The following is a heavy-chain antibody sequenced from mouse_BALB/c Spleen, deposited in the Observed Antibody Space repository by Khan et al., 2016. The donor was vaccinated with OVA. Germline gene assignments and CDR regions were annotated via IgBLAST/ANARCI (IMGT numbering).Heavy chain of an antibody. CDR1: GYTFTDFT. CDR3: AGGGGGDRFAY. J-gene: IGHJ3*01. CDR2: ISTYYGDA. Sequence: VQLVESGAELVRPGVSVKISCKGSGYTFTDFTMHWVKQSHAKSLEWIGVISTYYGDASYNQNFKGKATMTVDKSSSTAYMELARLTSEDSAIYYCAGGGGGDRFAYWGQGTLVTVSA. V-gene: IGHV1S137*01.